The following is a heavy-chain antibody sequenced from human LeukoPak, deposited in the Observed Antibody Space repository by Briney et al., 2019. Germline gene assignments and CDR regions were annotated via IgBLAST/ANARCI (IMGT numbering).Heavy chain of an antibody. CDR3: LRDLNWSLDQ. Sequence: GGSLRLSCAASGFTFSNYMMHWVRQAPGKGLVWVSRTKSDGITITYADSVKGRFTISRDNAKDTLYLQMNSLRAEDTAVYYCLRDLNWSLDQWGQGTLVTVSS. CDR1: GFTFSNYM. J-gene: IGHJ4*02. D-gene: IGHD1-20*01. CDR2: TKSDGITI. V-gene: IGHV3-74*01.